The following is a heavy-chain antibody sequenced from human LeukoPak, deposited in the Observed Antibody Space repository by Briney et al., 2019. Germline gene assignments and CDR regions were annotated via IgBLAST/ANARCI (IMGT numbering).Heavy chain of an antibody. CDR2: INSDGSST. J-gene: IGHJ6*02. CDR1: GFTFSSYW. Sequence: PGGSLRLSCAASGFTFSSYWMHWVRQAPGKGLVWVSRINSDGSSTSYADSAKGRFTISRDNAKNTLYLQMNSLRAEDTAVYYCARVRTRYYGMDVWGQGTTVTVSS. CDR3: ARVRTRYYGMDV. V-gene: IGHV3-74*01. D-gene: IGHD1-14*01.